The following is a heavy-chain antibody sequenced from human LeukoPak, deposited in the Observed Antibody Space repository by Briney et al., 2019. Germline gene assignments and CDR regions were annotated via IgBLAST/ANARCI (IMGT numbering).Heavy chain of an antibody. V-gene: IGHV1-2*02. CDR2: INPNSGGT. Sequence: ASVNVSCNASGYTFTFYYMHWVRQAPAQGLEWMGWINPNSGGTNYAQKFQGRVTMTRDTSISTAYMELSRLRSDDTAVYYCARDFIVGATCFDYWGQGTLVTVSS. D-gene: IGHD1-26*01. J-gene: IGHJ4*02. CDR1: GYTFTFYY. CDR3: ARDFIVGATCFDY.